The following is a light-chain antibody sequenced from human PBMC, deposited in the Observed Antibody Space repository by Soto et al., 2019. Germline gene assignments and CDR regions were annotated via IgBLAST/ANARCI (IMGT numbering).Light chain of an antibody. Sequence: SYELTQPPSVSVSPGQTASITCSGDKLGDRYACWYQQKPGQSPVLVIYQDNRRPSRIPEQFSGSNSGNSATLTISGTQAMDEADYYCQTWDSNSPWFGGGTKLTVL. J-gene: IGLJ3*02. CDR2: QDN. V-gene: IGLV3-1*01. CDR3: QTWDSNSPW. CDR1: KLGDRY.